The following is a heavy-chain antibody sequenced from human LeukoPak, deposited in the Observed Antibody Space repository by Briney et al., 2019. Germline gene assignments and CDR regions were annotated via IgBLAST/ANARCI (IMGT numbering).Heavy chain of an antibody. Sequence: GGSLRLSCAASGFTFSSYVMSWVRQAPGKGLEWVSAIGSSGGSTYYADSVKGRFTISRDNSKNTLYLQMNSLRAEDTAVYYCAELGITMIGGVWGKGTTVTISS. CDR3: AELGITMIGGV. V-gene: IGHV3-23*01. D-gene: IGHD3-10*02. CDR1: GFTFSSYV. CDR2: IGSSGGST. J-gene: IGHJ6*04.